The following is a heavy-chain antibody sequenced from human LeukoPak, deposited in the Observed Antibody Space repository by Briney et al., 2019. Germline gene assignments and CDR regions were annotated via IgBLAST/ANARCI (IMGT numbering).Heavy chain of an antibody. D-gene: IGHD3-22*01. CDR1: GFTFETYA. CDR2: ISGNGDSV. CDR3: AKDATGYYYYPYFYS. Sequence: PGGSLRLSCAASGFTFETYAMHWVRHTPGKGLEWVSGISGNGDSVAYADSVKGRFTISRDNAKNSLFLQMNSLRPEDTAFYYCAKDATGYYYYPYFYSWGQGTLVTVPS. V-gene: IGHV3-9*01. J-gene: IGHJ4*02.